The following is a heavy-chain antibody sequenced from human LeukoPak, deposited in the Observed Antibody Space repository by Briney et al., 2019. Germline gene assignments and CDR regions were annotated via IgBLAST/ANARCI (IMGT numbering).Heavy chain of an antibody. CDR3: AKDLHSSSSGGVDY. Sequence: GGSLRLSCAASGFTVSSNYMSWVRQAPGKGLEWVSYISSSSSTIYYADSVKGRFTISRDNAKNSLYLQMNSLRAEDTAVYYCAKDLHSSSSGGVDYWGQGTLVTVSS. J-gene: IGHJ4*02. D-gene: IGHD6-6*01. CDR1: GFTVSSNY. V-gene: IGHV3-48*04. CDR2: ISSSSSTI.